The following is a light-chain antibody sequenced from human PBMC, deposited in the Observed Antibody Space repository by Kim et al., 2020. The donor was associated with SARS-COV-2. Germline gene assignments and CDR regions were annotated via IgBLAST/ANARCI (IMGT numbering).Light chain of an antibody. CDR2: DSS. J-gene: IGKJ4*01. CDR3: QQRSNWPLT. CDR1: HSVSTF. Sequence: LWPGERAPLACGASHSVSTFLAWYQQKPGQAPRLLIYDSSNRAPGIPASFSGSGSGTDFTLTISSLEPDDFAVYYCQQRSNWPLTFGGGTKVDIK. V-gene: IGKV3-11*01.